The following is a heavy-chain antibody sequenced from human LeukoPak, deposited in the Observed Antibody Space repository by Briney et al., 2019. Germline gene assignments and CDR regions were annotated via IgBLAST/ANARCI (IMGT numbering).Heavy chain of an antibody. CDR3: ARSLGNSWGSVGPDRKNDY. J-gene: IGHJ4*02. Sequence: PGGSLRLSCAASAFTFDDYTMHWVRQAPGKGLEWVSYISSSGSTIYYADSVKGRFTISRDNSKNTLYLQMDSLRAEDTAVYYCARSLGNSWGSVGPDRKNDYWGQGTLVTVSS. D-gene: IGHD7-27*01. CDR1: AFTFDDYT. V-gene: IGHV3-48*01. CDR2: ISSSGSTI.